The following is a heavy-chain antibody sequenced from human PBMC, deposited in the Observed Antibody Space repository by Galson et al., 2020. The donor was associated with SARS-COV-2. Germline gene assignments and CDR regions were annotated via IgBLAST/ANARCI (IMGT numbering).Heavy chain of an antibody. V-gene: IGHV3-23*01. D-gene: IGHD4-17*01. CDR3: ARIGFGDGLGRYYGMDL. CDR2: MRIGGDVM. Sequence: GGSLRLSCEGSGFSLSNYDMSWVRQAPGMGLEWISGMRIGGDVMDSAASVRGRVSVSRDDSRNTFYLQMNSLRPDDTATYYCARIGFGDGLGRYYGMDLWGQGTMVTVSS. J-gene: IGHJ6*02. CDR1: GFSLSNYD.